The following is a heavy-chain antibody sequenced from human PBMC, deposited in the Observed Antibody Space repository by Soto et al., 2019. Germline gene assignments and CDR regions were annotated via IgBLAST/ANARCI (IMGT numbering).Heavy chain of an antibody. Sequence: QVQLHESSPGLVKPSQTLSLICTVSGGSISSGGYYWSWIRQHPGKGLEWIGYIYNSESTYYNPSLKSRVTISVDTSKNQFSLKLSSVTAADTAVYYCARDRRDSSGYYYGYYFDYWGQGTLVTVSS. D-gene: IGHD3-22*01. V-gene: IGHV4-31*03. CDR1: GGSISSGGYY. CDR2: IYNSEST. J-gene: IGHJ4*02. CDR3: ARDRRDSSGYYYGYYFDY.